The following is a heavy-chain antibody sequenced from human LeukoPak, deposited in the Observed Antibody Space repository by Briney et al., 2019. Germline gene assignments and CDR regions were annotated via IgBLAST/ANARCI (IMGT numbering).Heavy chain of an antibody. CDR1: GGTFSSYA. Sequence: PGASVKVSCKASGGTFSSYAISWVRRAPGQGLEWMGGIIPIFGTANYAQKFQGRVTITADESTSTAYMELSSLRSEDTAVYYCARESGPGSHLDYYGSGSYHYYFDYWGQGTLVTVSS. V-gene: IGHV1-69*13. D-gene: IGHD3-10*01. CDR3: ARESGPGSHLDYYGSGSYHYYFDY. CDR2: IIPIFGTA. J-gene: IGHJ4*02.